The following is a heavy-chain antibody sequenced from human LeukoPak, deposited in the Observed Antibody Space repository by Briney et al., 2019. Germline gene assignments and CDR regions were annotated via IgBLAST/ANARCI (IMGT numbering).Heavy chain of an antibody. CDR1: GFTFSSYA. Sequence: GGSLRLSCAASGFTFSSYAMHWVRQAPGKGLEWVAVISHDGSNKYYADSVKGRFTISRDNSKNTLYLQMNSLRAEDTAVYYCARNRGGYYDFWSGYYRYYYYMDVWGKGTTVTVSS. CDR2: ISHDGSNK. D-gene: IGHD3-3*01. V-gene: IGHV3-30*01. CDR3: ARNRGGYYDFWSGYYRYYYYMDV. J-gene: IGHJ6*03.